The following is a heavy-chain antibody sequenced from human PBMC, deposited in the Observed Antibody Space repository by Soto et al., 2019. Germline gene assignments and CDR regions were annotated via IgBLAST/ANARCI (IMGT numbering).Heavy chain of an antibody. Sequence: SETLSLTCTVSGGSISSYYWSWIRQPPGKGLEWIGYIYYSGSTNYNPSLKSRITISVDTSKNQFSLKLSSVTAADTAVYYCARQYPYPDNWFDPWGQGTLVTVSS. D-gene: IGHD2-2*01. J-gene: IGHJ5*02. CDR1: GGSISSYY. V-gene: IGHV4-59*08. CDR3: ARQYPYPDNWFDP. CDR2: IYYSGST.